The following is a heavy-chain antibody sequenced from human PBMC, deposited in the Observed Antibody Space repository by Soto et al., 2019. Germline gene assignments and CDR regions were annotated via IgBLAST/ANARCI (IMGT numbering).Heavy chain of an antibody. Sequence: SETLSLTCTVSGASISGFYWSWIRKSAGKGLEWIGRIYATGTTDYNPSLKSRVMMSVDTSKKQLSLKLRSVTAADTAVYYCVRDGTKTLRDWFDPWGQ. CDR1: GASISGFY. J-gene: IGHJ5*02. CDR3: VRDGTKTLRDWFDP. CDR2: IYATGTT. V-gene: IGHV4-4*07. D-gene: IGHD1-1*01.